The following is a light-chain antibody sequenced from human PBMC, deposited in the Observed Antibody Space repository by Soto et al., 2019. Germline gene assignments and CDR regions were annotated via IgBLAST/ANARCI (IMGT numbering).Light chain of an antibody. Sequence: EILMTQSPASLSVSPGVRANLSCTASHSINRYLAWYQQKPGQAPRLLIHGASTWATGVPPRFSGSGSGTEFTLTISSLQSEDSAIYYCQQYKNWPWTFGQGSKVEIK. J-gene: IGKJ1*01. CDR3: QQYKNWPWT. CDR1: HSINRY. V-gene: IGKV3-15*01. CDR2: GAS.